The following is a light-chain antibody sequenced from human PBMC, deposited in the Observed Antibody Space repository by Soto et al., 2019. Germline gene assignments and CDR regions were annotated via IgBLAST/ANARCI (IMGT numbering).Light chain of an antibody. CDR1: QSVSSN. CDR2: GAS. Sequence: EVVLTQSPATLSLSLGEVATLSCRASQSVSSNLAWYQQKPGQAPRLLIYGASTRATGIPARFSGSGSGTDFSLTISRLEPEDFAVYYCQHYDSLRWTFGLGTKVDIK. CDR3: QHYDSLRWT. J-gene: IGKJ1*01. V-gene: IGKV3-15*01.